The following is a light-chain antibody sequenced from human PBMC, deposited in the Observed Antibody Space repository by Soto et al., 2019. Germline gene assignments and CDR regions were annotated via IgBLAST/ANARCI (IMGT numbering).Light chain of an antibody. CDR2: GAS. Sequence: IVLTQSPGTLSLSRGEIATLSVRASQSVSSSYLAWYQQKPGQAPRLLIYGASSRATGIPDRFSGSGSGTDFTLTISRLEPEDFAVYYCQQYGSSPWTFGQGTKVDIK. V-gene: IGKV3-20*01. CDR3: QQYGSSPWT. CDR1: QSVSSSY. J-gene: IGKJ1*01.